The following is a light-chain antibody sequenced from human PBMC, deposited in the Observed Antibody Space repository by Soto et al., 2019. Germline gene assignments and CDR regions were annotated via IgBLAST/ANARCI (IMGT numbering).Light chain of an antibody. CDR1: SSDVGSYNY. CDR2: DVS. CDR3: SSYTSSSTLL. V-gene: IGLV2-14*01. J-gene: IGLJ2*01. Sequence: QSALTQPASVSGSPGQSITISCSGTSSDVGSYNYVSWYQQHPDRAPKLMIYDVSNRPSGVSNRFSGSKSGNTASLTISGLQAEDEADYYCSSYTSSSTLLFGGGTKVTV.